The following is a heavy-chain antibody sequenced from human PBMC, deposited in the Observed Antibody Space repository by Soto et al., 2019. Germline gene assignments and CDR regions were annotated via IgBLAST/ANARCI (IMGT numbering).Heavy chain of an antibody. J-gene: IGHJ5*02. CDR2: ISAYNGNT. CDR3: APTGVGGYRCRWGGFDP. CDR1: GYTFTSYG. Sequence: QVQLVQSGAEVKKPGASVKVSCKASGYTFTSYGISWVRQAPGQGHEWMGWISAYNGNTNYAQKLQGRVTMTTDTSTRTGYREVRGLRSDDTTVYYCAPTGVGGYRCRWGGFDPWGQGTLVTVSS. V-gene: IGHV1-18*01. D-gene: IGHD6-13*01.